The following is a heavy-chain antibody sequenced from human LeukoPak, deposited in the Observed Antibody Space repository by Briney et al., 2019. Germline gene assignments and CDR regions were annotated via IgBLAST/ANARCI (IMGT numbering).Heavy chain of an antibody. CDR2: ISYDGSNK. D-gene: IGHD3-16*01. CDR1: AFTFSRSG. CDR3: AKGWGSLDY. J-gene: IGHJ4*02. Sequence: GGSLRLSCAASAFTFSRSGMHWVRQAPGKGLEWVAVISYDGSNKYYADSVKGRFTISRDNSKNTLYLRMNSLRAEDTAVYYCAKGWGSLDYWGQGTLVTVSS. V-gene: IGHV3-30*18.